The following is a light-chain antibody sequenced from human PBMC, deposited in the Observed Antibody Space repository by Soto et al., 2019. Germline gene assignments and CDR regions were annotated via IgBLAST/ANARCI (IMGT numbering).Light chain of an antibody. CDR1: RSILYSSNTKNY. CDR3: QQYYSTPYT. CDR2: WAS. J-gene: IGKJ2*01. Sequence: DIVRTQSPDSLAVSLGERATINCKSSRSILYSSNTKNYLAWYQQKPGQPPKLLIYWASTRESGVPDRFSGSGSGTDFTLTISSLQAEDVAVYYCQQYYSTPYTFGQGTKLEIK. V-gene: IGKV4-1*01.